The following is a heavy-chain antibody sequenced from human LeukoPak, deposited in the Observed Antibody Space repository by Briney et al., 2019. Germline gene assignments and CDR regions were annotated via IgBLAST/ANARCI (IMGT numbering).Heavy chain of an antibody. CDR1: RFTFRNHY. Sequence: GGSLRLSCAASRFTFRNHYMHWVRQAPGKGLEWVALIWFDGSNTDYADSVKGRFTISRDNANMTLYLQMNSLRVEDTAVYYCARALIDYDYGDYEGENAFDLWGQGTMVVVSS. CDR3: ARALIDYDYGDYEGENAFDL. CDR2: IWFDGSNT. D-gene: IGHD4-17*01. J-gene: IGHJ3*01. V-gene: IGHV3-33*01.